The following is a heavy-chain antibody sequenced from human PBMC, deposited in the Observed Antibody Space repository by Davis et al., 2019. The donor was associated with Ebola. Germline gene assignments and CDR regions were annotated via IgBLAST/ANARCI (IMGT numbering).Heavy chain of an antibody. CDR3: ARAIVVVVTTTPDAFDI. Sequence: GGSLRLSCAASGFPFSNYGLHWVRQAPGKGLEWVAFIRYDGSKHYYIDSVKGRFTISRDNSRNILYLQMQSLRPEDTAVYYCARAIVVVVTTTPDAFDIWGQGTMVTVSS. D-gene: IGHD2-21*02. CDR1: GFPFSNYG. V-gene: IGHV3-30*02. CDR2: IRYDGSKH. J-gene: IGHJ3*02.